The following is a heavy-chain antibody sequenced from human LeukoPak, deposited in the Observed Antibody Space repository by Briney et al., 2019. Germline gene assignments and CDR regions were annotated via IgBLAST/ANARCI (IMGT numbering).Heavy chain of an antibody. CDR1: GGSISSSSYY. Sequence: SDTLSLTCTVSGGSISSSSYYWGWIRQPPGKGLEWIRSIYYSGSTYYNPSRKSRVTISVDTSKSQFSLKLSSVTAADTAVYYCARHMPGDTAIANSSGYYYAPDYWGQGTLVTVSS. J-gene: IGHJ4*02. CDR2: IYYSGST. V-gene: IGHV4-39*01. CDR3: ARHMPGDTAIANSSGYYYAPDY. D-gene: IGHD3-22*01.